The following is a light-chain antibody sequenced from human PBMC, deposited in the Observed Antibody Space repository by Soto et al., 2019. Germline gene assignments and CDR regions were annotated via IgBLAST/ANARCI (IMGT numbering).Light chain of an antibody. CDR1: HSLLYSNAYNY. CDR3: MQGRESLT. CDR2: LGS. Sequence: IVMTQSPLSLPVTPGEPASMSCRSSHSLLYSNAYNYIDWYLQKPGQSPQLLIYLGSHRASGVPDRFIGSGSGTNFTLKINRVEAEDVGIYYCMQGRESLTFGQGTRLEIK. J-gene: IGKJ5*01. V-gene: IGKV2-28*01.